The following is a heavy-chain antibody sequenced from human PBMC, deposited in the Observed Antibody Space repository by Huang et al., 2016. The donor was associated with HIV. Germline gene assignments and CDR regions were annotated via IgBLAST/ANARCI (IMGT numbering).Heavy chain of an antibody. V-gene: IGHV4-34*01. CDR1: GGSFGYYY. CDR2: INHSGST. J-gene: IGHJ4*02. Sequence: QVQLQQWGAGLLKPSETLSLTCAVYGGSFGYYYWSWIRQPPGKGLECSGEINHSGSTNYNPSLKSRVTISMDKSRNHFSLKVSSVTAADTAVYYCAREPPDGFNKGFDYWGQGTLVTVSS. D-gene: IGHD6-25*01. CDR3: AREPPDGFNKGFDY.